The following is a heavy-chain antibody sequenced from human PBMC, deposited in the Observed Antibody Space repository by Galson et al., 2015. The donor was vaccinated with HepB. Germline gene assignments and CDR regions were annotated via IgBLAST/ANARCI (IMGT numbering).Heavy chain of an antibody. V-gene: IGHV3-7*03. J-gene: IGHJ3*02. CDR1: GFTFSTYA. CDR2: IKQYGSEK. D-gene: IGHD3-10*01. Sequence: SLRLSCAASGFTFSTYAIHWVRQAPGKGLEWVANIKQYGSEKYYVDSVKGRFTISRDNAKNSLYLQMNSLRAEDTAVYYCARQDYCTMVRGVCAFDIWGQGTMVTVSS. CDR3: ARQDYCTMVRGVCAFDI.